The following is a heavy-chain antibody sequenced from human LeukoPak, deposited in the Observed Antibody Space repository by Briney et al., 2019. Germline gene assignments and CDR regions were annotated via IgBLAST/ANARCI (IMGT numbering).Heavy chain of an antibody. CDR2: IIPIFGTA. J-gene: IGHJ6*02. Sequence: SAKVSCKASGGTFSSYAISWVRQAPGQGLEWMGGIIPIFGTANYAQKFQGRVTITADESTSTAYMELSSLRSEDTAVYYCARDQGNPGYYYYGMDVWGQGTTVTVSS. CDR1: GGTFSSYA. D-gene: IGHD4-23*01. CDR3: ARDQGNPGYYYYGMDV. V-gene: IGHV1-69*13.